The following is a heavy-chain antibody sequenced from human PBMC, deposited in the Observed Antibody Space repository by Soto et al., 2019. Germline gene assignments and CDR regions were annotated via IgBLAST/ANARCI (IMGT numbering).Heavy chain of an antibody. J-gene: IGHJ4*02. V-gene: IGHV1-18*01. CDR2: ISAYNGNT. CDR1: GYTFTSYG. Sequence: ASVKVSCKASGYTFTSYGISWVRQAPGQGLEWMGWISAYNGNTNYAQKLQGRVTMTTDTSTSTAYMELRSLRSDDTAGYYCAREAENYYDSRCDDYWGPGTLVTVST. CDR3: AREAENYYDSRCDDY. D-gene: IGHD3-22*01.